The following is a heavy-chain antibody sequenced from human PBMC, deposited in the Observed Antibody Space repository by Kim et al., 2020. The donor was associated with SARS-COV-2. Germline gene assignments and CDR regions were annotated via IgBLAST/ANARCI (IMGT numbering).Heavy chain of an antibody. CDR1: GFTFSAYD. CDR3: VRDRMGGAFDM. D-gene: IGHD3-16*01. V-gene: IGHV3-48*02. CDR2: ITKTSTTI. J-gene: IGHJ3*02. Sequence: GGSLRLSCATSGFTFSAYDMNWVRRAPGKGLEWLSFITKTSTTIYYANSVKGRFTISRDNAKNSLYLQMNSLRDEDTALYYCVRDRMGGAFDMWGQGTMGTVSP.